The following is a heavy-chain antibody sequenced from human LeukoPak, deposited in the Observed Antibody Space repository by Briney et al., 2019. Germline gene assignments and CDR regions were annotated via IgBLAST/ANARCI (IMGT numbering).Heavy chain of an antibody. D-gene: IGHD5-24*01. Sequence: AETLSLTCAVYGGSFSGYYWSWLRQPPGKGLEWIGEINHSGSTSYNPSLKSRVTISVDTSKNQFSLKLNSVTAADTAVYYCAGDEMATPFDYWGQGTLVTVSS. CDR3: AGDEMATPFDY. CDR1: GGSFSGYY. V-gene: IGHV4-34*01. CDR2: INHSGST. J-gene: IGHJ4*02.